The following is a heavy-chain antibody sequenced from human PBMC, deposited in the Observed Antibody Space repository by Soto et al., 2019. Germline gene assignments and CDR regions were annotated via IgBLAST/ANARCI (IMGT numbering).Heavy chain of an antibody. J-gene: IGHJ6*02. CDR2: IVPFFGTT. CDR3: ARVEAVAGIYNYHGLDV. CDR1: GGTFSNYA. Sequence: QVQLVQSGAEVKKPGSSVKVSCKVSGGTFSNYAIDWVRLAPGQGREWMGGIVPFFGTTYYTQKFPGRATIIAEDSTTTAYLELSSLRSEDTAIYYCARVEAVAGIYNYHGLDVWGQGTAVTVSS. D-gene: IGHD6-19*01. V-gene: IGHV1-69*12.